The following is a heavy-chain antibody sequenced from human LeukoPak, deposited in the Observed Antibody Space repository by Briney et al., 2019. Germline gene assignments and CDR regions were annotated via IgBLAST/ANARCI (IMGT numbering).Heavy chain of an antibody. CDR2: IYTSGST. V-gene: IGHV4-61*02. J-gene: IGHJ6*03. CDR1: GGSISSGSYY. Sequence: SESLSLTCTVSGGSISSGSYYWSWIRQPAGKGLEWIGRIYTSGSTNYNPSLKSRVTISVDTSKNQFSLKLSSVTAADTAVYYCARTGRGIAAAGTTHYYYMDVWGKGTTVTISS. CDR3: ARTGRGIAAAGTTHYYYMDV. D-gene: IGHD6-13*01.